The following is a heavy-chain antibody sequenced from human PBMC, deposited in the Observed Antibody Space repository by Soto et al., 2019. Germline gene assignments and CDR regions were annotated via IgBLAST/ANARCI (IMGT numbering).Heavy chain of an antibody. CDR1: GGTFSSYA. CDR2: IIPIFGTA. Sequence: GASVKVSCKASGGTFSSYAISWVRQAPGQGLEWMGGIIPIFGTANYAQKFQGRVTITADESTSTAYMELSSLRSEDTAVYYCAREISGYYYHFDYWGQGTLVTVSS. D-gene: IGHD3-22*01. J-gene: IGHJ4*02. V-gene: IGHV1-69*13. CDR3: AREISGYYYHFDY.